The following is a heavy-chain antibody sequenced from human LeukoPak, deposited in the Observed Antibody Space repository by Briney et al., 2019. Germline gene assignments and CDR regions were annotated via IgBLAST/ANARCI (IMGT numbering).Heavy chain of an antibody. Sequence: PGGSLRLSCTTSGFTFGDYSLSWVRQAPGKGLEWVGFIRSRTYGGTTDYAASVKGRFTISRDDSKSIAYLQMNSLKTEDTAVYYCARHRMVGVTRGLDYWGQGTLVTVSS. V-gene: IGHV3-49*04. CDR3: ARHRMVGVTRGLDY. D-gene: IGHD1-26*01. CDR2: IRSRTYGGTT. CDR1: GFTFGDYS. J-gene: IGHJ4*02.